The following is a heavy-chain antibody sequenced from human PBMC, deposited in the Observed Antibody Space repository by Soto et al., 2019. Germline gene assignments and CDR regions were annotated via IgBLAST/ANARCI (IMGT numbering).Heavy chain of an antibody. Sequence: GGSLRLSCAASGFTFSNAWMNWVRQAPGKGLEWVGRIKSKTDGGTTDYAAPVKGSFTISRDDSKNTLYLQMNSLKTEDTAVYYCTTEGYYYDSSGYSSDAFDIWGQGTMVTVSS. V-gene: IGHV3-15*07. D-gene: IGHD3-22*01. J-gene: IGHJ3*02. CDR2: IKSKTDGGTT. CDR3: TTEGYYYDSSGYSSDAFDI. CDR1: GFTFSNAW.